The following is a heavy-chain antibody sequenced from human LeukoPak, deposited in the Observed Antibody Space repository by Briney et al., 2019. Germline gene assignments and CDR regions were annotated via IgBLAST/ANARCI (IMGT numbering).Heavy chain of an antibody. J-gene: IGHJ6*02. Sequence: KSSETLSLTCAVYGGSFSGYYWSWIRQPLGKGLEWIGEINHSGSTNYNPSLKSRVTISVDTSKNQFSLKLSSVTTADTAVYYCARYDWGYYKYYGLDVWGQGTTVTVSS. D-gene: IGHD3-16*01. CDR3: ARYDWGYYKYYGLDV. V-gene: IGHV4-34*01. CDR1: GGSFSGYY. CDR2: INHSGST.